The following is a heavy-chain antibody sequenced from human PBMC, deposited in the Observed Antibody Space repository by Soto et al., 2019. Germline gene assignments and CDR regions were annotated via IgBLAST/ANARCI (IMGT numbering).Heavy chain of an antibody. V-gene: IGHV3-23*01. Sequence: GGSLRLSCAASGFTFSSYAMSWVRQAPGKGLEWVSAISGSGGSTYYADSVKGRFTISRDNSKNTLYLQMNSLRAEETAVYYCAKDQGVVVVVAATLFDYWGQGTLVTVSS. CDR3: AKDQGVVVVVAATLFDY. CDR1: GFTFSSYA. CDR2: ISGSGGST. D-gene: IGHD2-15*01. J-gene: IGHJ4*02.